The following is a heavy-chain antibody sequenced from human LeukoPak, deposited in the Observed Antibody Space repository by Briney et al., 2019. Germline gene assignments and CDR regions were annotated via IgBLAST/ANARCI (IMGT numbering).Heavy chain of an antibody. CDR3: ARKSYGMDV. V-gene: IGHV4-34*01. CDR1: GGSFSGYY. Sequence: SETLSLTCAVYGGSFSGYYWSWIRQPPGKGLEWIGEINHSGSTNYNPSLKSRVTISVDTSKNQFPLKLSSVTAADTAVYYCARKSYGMDVWGKGTTVTVSS. CDR2: INHSGST. J-gene: IGHJ6*04.